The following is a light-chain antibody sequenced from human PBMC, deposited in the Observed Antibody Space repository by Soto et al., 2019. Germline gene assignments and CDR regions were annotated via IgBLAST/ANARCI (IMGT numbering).Light chain of an antibody. J-gene: IGLJ1*01. Sequence: QSVLTQPPSVFGAPGQRGTISCTGRSSNIGAGYDVQWYQQLLRRAPKLLIYANTNRPSGEPSRFSGSKSGTSASLAITGLQADDEADYYCQSYDSSLSGYLFGTGTKLTVL. CDR1: SSNIGAGYD. V-gene: IGLV1-40*01. CDR3: QSYDSSLSGYL. CDR2: ANT.